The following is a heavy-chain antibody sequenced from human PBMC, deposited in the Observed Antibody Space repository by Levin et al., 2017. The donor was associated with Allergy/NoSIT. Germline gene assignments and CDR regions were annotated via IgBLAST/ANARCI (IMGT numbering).Heavy chain of an antibody. J-gene: IGHJ4*02. V-gene: IGHV3-23*01. Sequence: ETLSLTCAASGFTLSDFVMSWVRQAPGKGLYWVSSVSGSGYTTYYADSVKGRFTISRDNSKNTVHLQLNSLTAEDTALYFCAKHGGSRYCSGGACYRAPVDYWGQGALVTVSS. D-gene: IGHD2-15*01. CDR2: VSGSGYTT. CDR3: AKHGGSRYCSGGACYRAPVDY. CDR1: GFTLSDFV.